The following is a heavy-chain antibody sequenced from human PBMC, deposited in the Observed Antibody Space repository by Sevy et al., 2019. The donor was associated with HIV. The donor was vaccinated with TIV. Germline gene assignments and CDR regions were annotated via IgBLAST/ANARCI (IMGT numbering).Heavy chain of an antibody. V-gene: IGHV4-34*01. CDR1: GGSFSGYY. D-gene: IGHD6-19*01. CDR3: ARDGHPSVAGTGNYYYYGMDV. J-gene: IGHJ6*02. Sequence: SETLSLTCAVYGGSFSGYYWSWIRQPPGKGLEWIGEINHSGSTNYNPSLKSRVTISVDTSKNQFSLKLSSVTAADTAVYYCARDGHPSVAGTGNYYYYGMDVWGQGTTVTVSS. CDR2: INHSGST.